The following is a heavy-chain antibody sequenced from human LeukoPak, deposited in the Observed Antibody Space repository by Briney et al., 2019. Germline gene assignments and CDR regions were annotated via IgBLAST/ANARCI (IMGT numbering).Heavy chain of an antibody. D-gene: IGHD2-8*02. CDR1: GLTFSTFA. J-gene: IGHJ4*02. Sequence: GGSLRLSCAASGLTFSTFAMIWVRQPPGKGLEWVSSIFPSGGEIHYADSVRGRFTISRDNSKSTLSLQMNSLRAEDTAIYYCATYRQVLLPFESWGQGTLVTVSS. CDR3: ATYRQVLLPFES. V-gene: IGHV3-23*01. CDR2: IFPSGGEI.